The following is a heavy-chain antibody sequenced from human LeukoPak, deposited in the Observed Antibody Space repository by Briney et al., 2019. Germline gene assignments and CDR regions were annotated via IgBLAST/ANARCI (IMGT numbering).Heavy chain of an antibody. J-gene: IGHJ4*02. V-gene: IGHV4-59*01. CDR2: IYYSGST. Sequence: KSSETLSLTCTVSGGSISSYYWSWIRQPPGKGLEWIGYIYYSGSTNYNPSLKSRVTISVDTSKNQFSLKLSSVTAADTAVYYCARWGHFDTSGYFVADYWGQGTLITVSS. CDR1: GGSISSYY. D-gene: IGHD3-22*01. CDR3: ARWGHFDTSGYFVADY.